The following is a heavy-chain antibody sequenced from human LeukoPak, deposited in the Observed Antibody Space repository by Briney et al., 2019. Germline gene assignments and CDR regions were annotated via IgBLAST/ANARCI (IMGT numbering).Heavy chain of an antibody. CDR2: IYYSGST. CDR1: GGSISSYY. Sequence: PSETLSLTCTVSGGSISSYYWSWIRQPPGKGLEWIGYIYYSGSTNYNPSLKSRVTISVDTSKNQFSLKLSSVTAADTAVDYCARDWRIGSSWWIDYWGQGTLVTVSS. J-gene: IGHJ4*02. D-gene: IGHD6-13*01. CDR3: ARDWRIGSSWWIDY. V-gene: IGHV4-59*01.